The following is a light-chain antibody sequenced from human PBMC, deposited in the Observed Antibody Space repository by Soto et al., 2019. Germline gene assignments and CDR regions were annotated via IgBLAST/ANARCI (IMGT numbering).Light chain of an antibody. V-gene: IGLV2-14*01. J-gene: IGLJ3*02. CDR2: EVS. CDR3: NSYTIASTWV. Sequence: QSVLTQPASVSGSPGQSITISCTGTSYDVGAYNYVSWYQQHPYKAPKPMISEVSNRPSGISNRFSGSKSGNTASLTLSWRQSEYEADYYCNSYTIASTWVFGGGTKLTVL. CDR1: SYDVGAYNY.